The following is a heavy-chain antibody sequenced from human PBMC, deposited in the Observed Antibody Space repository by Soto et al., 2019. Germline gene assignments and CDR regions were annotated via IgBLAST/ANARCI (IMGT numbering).Heavy chain of an antibody. D-gene: IGHD6-6*01. CDR3: AKTCSGSSSMGCCDY. J-gene: IGHJ4*02. CDR2: ITVGGGST. CDR1: VFSFSTYA. Sequence: HPWWSLRLSCAASVFSFSTYAMSWFRLAPGKGLEWVSSITVGGGSTYYTESVKGRFTISRDNSKNTLYLQMNSLRAGDTAVYYCAKTCSGSSSMGCCDYWGQGTLVTVSS. V-gene: IGHV3-23*01.